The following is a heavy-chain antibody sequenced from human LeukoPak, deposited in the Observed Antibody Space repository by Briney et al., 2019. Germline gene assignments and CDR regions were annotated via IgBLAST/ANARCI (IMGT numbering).Heavy chain of an antibody. CDR1: GFTFSSYA. CDR2: ISYDGSNK. J-gene: IGHJ6*02. Sequence: GGSLRLSCAASGFTFSSYAMHWVRQAPGKGLEWMAVISYDGSNKYYADSVKGRFTISRDNSKNTLYLQMNSLRAEDTAVYYCARDKDQLLFGFYYYYGMDVWGQGTTVTISS. D-gene: IGHD2-2*01. V-gene: IGHV3-30-3*01. CDR3: ARDKDQLLFGFYYYYGMDV.